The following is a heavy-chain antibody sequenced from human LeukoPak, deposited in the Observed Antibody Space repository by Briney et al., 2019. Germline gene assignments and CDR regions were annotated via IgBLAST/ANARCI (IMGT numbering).Heavy chain of an antibody. CDR3: ARLPLRSIAVGYYGMDV. CDR2: IIPIFGTA. CDR1: GGTFSSYA. J-gene: IGHJ6*02. Sequence: SVKVSCTASGGTFSSYAISWVRQAPGQGLEWMGGIIPIFGTANYAQKFQGRVTITADESTSTAYTELSSLRSEDTAVYYCARLPLRSIAVGYYGMDVWGQGTTVTVSS. V-gene: IGHV1-69*01. D-gene: IGHD6-6*01.